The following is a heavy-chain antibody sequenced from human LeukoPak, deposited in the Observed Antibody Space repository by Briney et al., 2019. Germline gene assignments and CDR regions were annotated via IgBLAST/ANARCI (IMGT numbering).Heavy chain of an antibody. D-gene: IGHD3-22*01. Sequence: PSETLSLTCAVYGGSFSGYYWSWIRQPPGKGLEWIGEINHSGSTNYNPSLKSRVTISVDTSKNQFSLKLSSVTAADTAVYYCARAMIVVVIPMKHDAFDIWGQGTMVTVSS. J-gene: IGHJ3*02. V-gene: IGHV4-34*01. CDR3: ARAMIVVVIPMKHDAFDI. CDR1: GGSFSGYY. CDR2: INHSGST.